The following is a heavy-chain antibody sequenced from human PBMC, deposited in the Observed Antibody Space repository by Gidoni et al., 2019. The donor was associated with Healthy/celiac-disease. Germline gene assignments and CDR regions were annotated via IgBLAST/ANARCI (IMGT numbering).Heavy chain of an antibody. J-gene: IGHJ4*02. CDR3: ARDRDSSPFDY. CDR1: GFTFSSYW. D-gene: IGHD6-6*01. CDR2: IKQDGSEK. Sequence: EVQLVESGGGLVQPGGSLRLSCAASGFTFSSYWMSWVRQAPGKGLEWVANIKQDGSEKYYVDSGKGRFTISRDNAKNSLYLQMNSLRAEDTAVYYCARDRDSSPFDYWGQGTLVTVSS. V-gene: IGHV3-7*01.